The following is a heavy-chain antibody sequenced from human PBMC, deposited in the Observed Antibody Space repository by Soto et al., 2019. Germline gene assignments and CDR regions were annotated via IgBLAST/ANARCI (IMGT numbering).Heavy chain of an antibody. V-gene: IGHV3-30*18. CDR2: ISYDGSNK. CDR3: AKAGKAFGHSSGYYNWFDP. D-gene: IGHD3-22*01. J-gene: IGHJ5*02. CDR1: GFTFSSYG. Sequence: HPGGSLRLSCAASGFTFSSYGMHWVRQAPGKGLEWVAVISYDGSNKYYADSVKGRFTTSRDNSKNTLYLQMNSLRAGDTAVYYCAKAGKAFGHSSGYYNWFDPWGQGTLVTVSS.